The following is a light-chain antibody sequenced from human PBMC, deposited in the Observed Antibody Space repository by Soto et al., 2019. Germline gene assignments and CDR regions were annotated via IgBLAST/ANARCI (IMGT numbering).Light chain of an antibody. CDR1: QSVSSY. CDR3: QQRSKWPST. Sequence: EIVLTQSPVTLSLSPGERATLSCRASQSVSSYLAWYQQKPGQAPRLLIYDASKRATGIPARFSGRGSGTDFTRTISSLEHEDFAVYYCQQRSKWPSTFGGGTKVEIK. V-gene: IGKV3-11*01. J-gene: IGKJ4*01. CDR2: DAS.